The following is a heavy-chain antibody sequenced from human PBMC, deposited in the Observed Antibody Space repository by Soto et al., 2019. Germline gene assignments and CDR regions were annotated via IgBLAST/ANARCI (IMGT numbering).Heavy chain of an antibody. CDR3: AAAHYYYDSSGYSY. CDR1: GFTFTSSA. CDR2: IVVGSGNT. D-gene: IGHD3-22*01. J-gene: IGHJ4*02. V-gene: IGHV1-58*01. Sequence: GASVKVSCKASGFTFTSSAVQWVRQARGQRLEWIGWIVVGSGNTNYAQKFQERVTITRDMSTSTAYLELSSLRSEDTAVYYCAAAHYYYDSSGYSYWGQVTLVTVSS.